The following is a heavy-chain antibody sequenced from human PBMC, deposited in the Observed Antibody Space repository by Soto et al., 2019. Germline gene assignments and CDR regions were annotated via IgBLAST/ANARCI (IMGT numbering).Heavy chain of an antibody. Sequence: GESLKISCKGSGYSFTSYWIGWVRQMPGKGLEWMGIIYPGDSDTRYSPSFQGQVTISADKSISTAYLQWSSLKASDTAMYYCARRQAPINYYDSSGIWRAFDIWGQGTMVTVSS. CDR3: ARRQAPINYYDSSGIWRAFDI. D-gene: IGHD3-22*01. J-gene: IGHJ3*02. V-gene: IGHV5-51*01. CDR1: GYSFTSYW. CDR2: IYPGDSDT.